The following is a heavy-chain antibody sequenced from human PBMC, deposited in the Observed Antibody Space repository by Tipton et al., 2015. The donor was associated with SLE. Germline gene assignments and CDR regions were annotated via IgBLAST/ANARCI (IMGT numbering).Heavy chain of an antibody. CDR2: ISSSNYI. V-gene: IGHV3-21*03. J-gene: IGHJ4*02. CDR1: RFTFSTYS. CDR3: ARDVTPVTSYYFDY. D-gene: IGHD4-17*01. Sequence: GSLRLSCAASRFTFSTYSMIWVRQAPGKGLEWVSSISSSNYIYYADSVKGRFTISRDNAKNSLYLQMNSLRAEDTAVYYCARDVTPVTSYYFDYWGQGTLVTVSS.